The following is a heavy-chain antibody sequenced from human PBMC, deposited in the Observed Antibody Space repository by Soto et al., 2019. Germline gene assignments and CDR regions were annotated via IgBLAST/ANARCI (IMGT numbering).Heavy chain of an antibody. D-gene: IGHD2-8*02. J-gene: IGHJ5*02. Sequence: LEQSGAEVKKPGSSVKVSCKFSGGTFSSYVIIWVRQAPGQGLEWMGGIIPVSGTANYAQKFHGRVTISADAATNTAYMELSSVRFDDTAVYYCATVDRSVALVGWFDPWGQGTLVTVSS. V-gene: IGHV1-69*01. CDR3: ATVDRSVALVGWFDP. CDR1: GGTFSSYV. CDR2: IIPVSGTA.